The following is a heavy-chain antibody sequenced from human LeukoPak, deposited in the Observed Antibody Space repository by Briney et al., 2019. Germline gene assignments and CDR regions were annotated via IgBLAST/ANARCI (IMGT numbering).Heavy chain of an antibody. CDR2: ISYDGSNK. V-gene: IGHV3-30-3*01. Sequence: GGSLRLSCAASGFTFSSYAIHWVRQAPGKGLEWVAVISYDGSNKYYADSVKGRFTISRDNSKNTLYLQMNSLRAEDTAVYYCARKPGVVIHFDYWGQGTLVTVSS. CDR3: ARKPGVVIHFDY. CDR1: GFTFSSYA. D-gene: IGHD3-3*01. J-gene: IGHJ4*02.